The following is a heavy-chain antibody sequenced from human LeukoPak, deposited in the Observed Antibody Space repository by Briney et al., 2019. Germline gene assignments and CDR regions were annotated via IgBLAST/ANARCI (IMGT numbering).Heavy chain of an antibody. J-gene: IGHJ4*02. CDR1: GFSPSSYA. V-gene: IGHV3-23*01. CDR3: AKGGFGVVIGMIDY. CDR2: IIGSGGST. Sequence: GGSLRLSCVPSGFSPSSYAMSWVRQAPRKGLGWVSAIIGSGGSTYYADSVEGRFTISRDNSKNTLYLQMNSLRAEDTAVYYCAKGGFGVVIGMIDYWGQGTLVTVSS. D-gene: IGHD3-3*01.